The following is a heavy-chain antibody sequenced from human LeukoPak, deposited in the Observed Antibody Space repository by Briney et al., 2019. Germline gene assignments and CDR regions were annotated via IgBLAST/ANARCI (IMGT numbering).Heavy chain of an antibody. Sequence: GGSLRLSCAASGFTFSSYDMHWVRQAPGKGLEWVSAISGSGGSTYYADSVKGRFTISRDNSKNTLYLQMNSLRAEDTAVYYCAKEDCSSSTSCYNRDYYYYYGMDVWGQGTTVTVSS. CDR1: GFTFSSYD. D-gene: IGHD2-2*02. CDR2: ISGSGGST. J-gene: IGHJ6*02. CDR3: AKEDCSSSTSCYNRDYYYYYGMDV. V-gene: IGHV3-23*01.